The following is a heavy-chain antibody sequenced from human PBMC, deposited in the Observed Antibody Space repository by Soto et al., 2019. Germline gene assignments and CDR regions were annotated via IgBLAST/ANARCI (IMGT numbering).Heavy chain of an antibody. CDR1: EQTITGHY. J-gene: IGHJ4*02. CDR3: ASVPRSYANTDYLEH. Sequence: QVQMVQSGPEVKKPGASVKISCKASEQTITGHYIHWVRQAPGQGREWRGWINPKGDGKNYAQHFQGRVSVTRDTFINTSYMKLRTLASDDTAVYYCASVPRSYANTDYLEHWGQGTLVTVSS. V-gene: IGHV1-2*02. CDR2: INPKGDGK. D-gene: IGHD3-16*01.